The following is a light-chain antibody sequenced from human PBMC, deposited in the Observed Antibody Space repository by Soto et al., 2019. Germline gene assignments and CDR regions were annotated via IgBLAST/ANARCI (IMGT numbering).Light chain of an antibody. CDR3: QQRSDWPVT. CDR1: QSVSSS. CDR2: ATS. J-gene: IGKJ3*01. Sequence: EIVLTQSPDTLSLSPGETATLSCRASQSVSSSLAWYQQKPGQAPRLLVYATSNRATGIPARFSGSGSETDFTLTISGLEPEDFAVYYCQQRSDWPVTFGPGTKVDIK. V-gene: IGKV3-11*01.